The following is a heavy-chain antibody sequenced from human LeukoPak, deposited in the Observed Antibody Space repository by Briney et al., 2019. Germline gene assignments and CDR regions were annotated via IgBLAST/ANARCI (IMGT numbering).Heavy chain of an antibody. D-gene: IGHD2-2*01. CDR3: ATMRGYCSSPTCQDS. J-gene: IGHJ4*02. CDR2: INHSGSA. CDR1: GGPFSGHY. Sequence: SETLSLTCAVYGGPFSGHYWRWLRQPPGKGLEWIGEINHSGSANYSPSLKSRVTLSVDTSKNQFSLKLSSVTAADTAMYYCATMRGYCSSPTCQDSWGQGTLVTVSS. V-gene: IGHV4-34*01.